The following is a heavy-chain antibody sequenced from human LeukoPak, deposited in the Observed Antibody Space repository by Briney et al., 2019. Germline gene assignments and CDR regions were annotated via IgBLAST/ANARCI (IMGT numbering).Heavy chain of an antibody. CDR1: GDSIISGSYS. CDR2: IHYSGST. D-gene: IGHD6-19*01. CDR3: ARPLASGWYSWFDP. V-gene: IGHV4-39*01. J-gene: IGHJ5*02. Sequence: PSETLSLTCTVSGDSIISGSYSWGWIRQPPGEGLEWIGSIHYSGSTYYNPSLNSRVTISVDTPKNQFSLKLSSVTAADTAVYYCARPLASGWYSWFDPWGQGTLVTVSS.